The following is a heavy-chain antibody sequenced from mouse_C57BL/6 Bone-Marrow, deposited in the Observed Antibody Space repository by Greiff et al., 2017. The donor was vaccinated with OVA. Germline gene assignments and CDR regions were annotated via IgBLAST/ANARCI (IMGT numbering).Heavy chain of an antibody. V-gene: IGHV1-78*01. D-gene: IGHD1-1*01. CDR1: GYTFTDHT. J-gene: IGHJ2*01. CDR3: ARGGISNYFDY. Sequence: VQLQQSDAELVKPGASVKISCKVSGYTFTDHTIHWMKQRPEQGLEWIGYIYPRDGSTKYNEKFKGKATLTVDKSSSTAYMLLSSLTSEDSAVYFCARGGISNYFDYWGQGTTLTVSS. CDR2: IYPRDGST.